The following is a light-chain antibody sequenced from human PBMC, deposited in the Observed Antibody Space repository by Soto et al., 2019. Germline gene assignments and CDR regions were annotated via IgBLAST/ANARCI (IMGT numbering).Light chain of an antibody. CDR1: QSVSSSY. CDR2: GAS. J-gene: IGKJ2*01. CDR3: QQYPGYT. Sequence: EIVLTQSPGTLSLSPGERATLSCRASQSVSSSYLAWYQQKPGQAPRLLIYGASARATGIPDRFTGSGSGTDFTLTINRLEPEDFVVYYCQQYPGYTFGQGTKLEIK. V-gene: IGKV3-20*01.